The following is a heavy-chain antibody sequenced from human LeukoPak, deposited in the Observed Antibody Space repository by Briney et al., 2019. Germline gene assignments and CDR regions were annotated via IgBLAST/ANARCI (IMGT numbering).Heavy chain of an antibody. J-gene: IGHJ3*02. V-gene: IGHV1-24*01. CDR1: GDALTELS. Sequence: ASVKVSCKVSGDALTELSMNWVRQAPGKGLEWMGGFDPEDGERIYEQKFRGRVTMTEDTSTDTAYMELSSLISEDTAMYFCATGNWVGSDWSDAFDIWGQGTMVTVSS. CDR3: ATGNWVGSDWSDAFDI. CDR2: FDPEDGER. D-gene: IGHD6-19*01.